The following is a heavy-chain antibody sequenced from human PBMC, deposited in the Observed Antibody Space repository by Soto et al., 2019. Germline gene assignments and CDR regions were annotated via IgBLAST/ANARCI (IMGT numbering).Heavy chain of an antibody. CDR1: GYTFTSYD. D-gene: IGHD3-10*01. Sequence: QVQLVQSGAEVKKPGASVKVSCKASGYTFTSYDINWVRQATGQGLEWMGWMNPNSGNTGYAQKFQGRVTMTRNTCISTAYMELSSLRSEETAVYYCARGGRLVWFGELFTPPNYYYYYMDVWGKGTTVTVSS. J-gene: IGHJ6*03. CDR3: ARGGRLVWFGELFTPPNYYYYYMDV. CDR2: MNPNSGNT. V-gene: IGHV1-8*01.